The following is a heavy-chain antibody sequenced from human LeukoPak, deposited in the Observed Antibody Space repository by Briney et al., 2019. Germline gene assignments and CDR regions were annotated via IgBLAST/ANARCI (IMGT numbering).Heavy chain of an antibody. CDR3: ARDAYDDASES. CDR1: GFTFSSYA. D-gene: IGHD3-3*01. CDR2: ISGSGGST. Sequence: GGSLRLSCAASGFTFSSYAMSWVRQAPGKGLEWVSAISGSGGSTYYADSVKGRFTTSRDNAKNSLYLQMNGLRADDTAIYYCARDAYDDASESWGQGTLVTVSS. J-gene: IGHJ5*02. V-gene: IGHV3-23*01.